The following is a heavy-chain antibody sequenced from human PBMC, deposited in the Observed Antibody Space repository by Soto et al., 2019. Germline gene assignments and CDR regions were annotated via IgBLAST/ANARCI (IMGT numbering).Heavy chain of an antibody. CDR3: ARVRSGKKLSNYFDY. Sequence: PSETLSLTCAVYGGSFSGYYWSWIRQPPGKGLEWIGEINHSGSTNYNPSLKSRVTISVDTSKNQFSLKLSSVTAADTAVYYCARVRSGKKLSNYFDYWGQGPWSP. CDR1: GGSFSGYY. D-gene: IGHD3-16*02. J-gene: IGHJ4*02. V-gene: IGHV4-34*01. CDR2: INHSGST.